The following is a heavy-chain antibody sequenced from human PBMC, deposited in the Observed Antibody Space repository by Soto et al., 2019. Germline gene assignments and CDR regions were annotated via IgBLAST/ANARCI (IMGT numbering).Heavy chain of an antibody. D-gene: IGHD1-26*01. CDR2: IIAGNGNT. J-gene: IGHJ4*02. Sequence: ASVKVSCMASGYTFINHAMHWVRQAPGQRLEWMGWIIAGNGNTRYSQRFQGRVTITRDTSASTAYMELSSLRSEDTAIYYCARTRYSGYTILDSWGQGTVVTVSS. V-gene: IGHV1-3*01. CDR3: ARTRYSGYTILDS. CDR1: GYTFINHA.